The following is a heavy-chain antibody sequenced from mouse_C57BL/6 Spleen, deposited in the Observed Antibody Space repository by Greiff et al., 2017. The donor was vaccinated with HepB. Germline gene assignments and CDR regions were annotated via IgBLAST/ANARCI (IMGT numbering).Heavy chain of an antibody. Sequence: ESGPGLVKPSQSLSLTCSVTGYSITSGYYWNWIRQFPGNKLEWMGYISYDGSNNYNPSLKNRISITRDTSKNQFFLKLNSVTTEDTATYYCVRGEDYYGSNDYWGQGTTLTVSS. V-gene: IGHV3-6*01. CDR2: ISYDGSN. CDR3: VRGEDYYGSNDY. CDR1: GYSITSGYY. J-gene: IGHJ2*01. D-gene: IGHD1-1*01.